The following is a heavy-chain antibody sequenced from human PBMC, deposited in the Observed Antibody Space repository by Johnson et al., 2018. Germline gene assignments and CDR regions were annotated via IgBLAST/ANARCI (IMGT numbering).Heavy chain of an antibody. V-gene: IGHV3-33*01. CDR3: ARDNGLAAAGTWNFDY. CDR1: GFTFSSYG. CDR2: IWYDGSNK. J-gene: IGHJ4*02. D-gene: IGHD6-13*01. Sequence: QVQLVQSGGGVVQPGRSLRLSCAASGFTFSSYGMHWVRQAPGKGLEWVAVIWYDGSNKFYEDSVKGRFTISRDNSKNTLYLQMNSLRAEDTALYYCARDNGLAAAGTWNFDYWGQGTLVTVSS.